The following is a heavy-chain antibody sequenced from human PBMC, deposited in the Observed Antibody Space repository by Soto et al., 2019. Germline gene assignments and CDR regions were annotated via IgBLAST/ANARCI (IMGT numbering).Heavy chain of an antibody. D-gene: IGHD3-22*01. CDR2: INHSGST. J-gene: IGHJ4*02. V-gene: IGHV4-34*01. CDR1: GGSFSGYF. CDR3: ARGHSSGNDF. Sequence: SETLSLTCAVYGGSFSGYFWSWIRQPPGKGLEWIGEINHSGSTNYNPSLKSRVTISMDTSKNQFSLKLTSVTAADTAVYYCARGHSSGNDFWGQGTLVTVSS.